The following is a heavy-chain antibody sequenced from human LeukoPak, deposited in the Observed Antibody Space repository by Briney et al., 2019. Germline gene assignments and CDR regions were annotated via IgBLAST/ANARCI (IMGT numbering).Heavy chain of an antibody. Sequence: GGSLRLSCSASGFTFSSYAKSWVRQAPGKGLEWVSYISSSSSYTNYADSVKGRFTISRDNAKNSLYLQMNSLRAEDTAVYYCARTNIAVAGTVGGYYFAYWGQGTLVTVSS. CDR2: ISSSSSYT. CDR1: GFTFSSYA. J-gene: IGHJ4*02. CDR3: ARTNIAVAGTVGGYYFAY. V-gene: IGHV3-21*04. D-gene: IGHD6-19*01.